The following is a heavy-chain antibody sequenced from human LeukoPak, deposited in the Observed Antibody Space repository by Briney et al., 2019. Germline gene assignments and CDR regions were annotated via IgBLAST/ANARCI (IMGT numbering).Heavy chain of an antibody. CDR3: ARVRYPAVGTSFVDY. J-gene: IGHJ4*02. D-gene: IGHD6-13*01. Sequence: SETLSLTCTVSGGSISGYYWSWILQPAGKGLEWIGRIHISGNTNYNPSLKSRVTMSVDTSKNQFSLKVSSLTAADTAVYYCARVRYPAVGTSFVDYWGQGTLVTVSS. CDR1: GGSISGYY. CDR2: IHISGNT. V-gene: IGHV4-4*07.